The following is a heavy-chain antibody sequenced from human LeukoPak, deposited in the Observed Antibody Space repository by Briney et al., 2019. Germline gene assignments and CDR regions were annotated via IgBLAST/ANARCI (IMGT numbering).Heavy chain of an antibody. D-gene: IGHD6-6*01. J-gene: IGHJ4*02. CDR3: AKGQEYSSSSGESDY. V-gene: IGHV3-23*01. CDR1: GFTFSSYA. CDR2: ISGSGGST. Sequence: GESLRLSCAASGFTFSSYAMSWVRQAPGKGLEWVSAISGSGGSTYYADSVKGRFTISRDNSKNTLYLQMNSLRAEDTAVYYCAKGQEYSSSSGESDYWGQGTLVTVSS.